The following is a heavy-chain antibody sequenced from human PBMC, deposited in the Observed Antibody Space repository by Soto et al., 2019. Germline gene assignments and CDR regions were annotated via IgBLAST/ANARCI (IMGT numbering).Heavy chain of an antibody. Sequence: WASVKVSCKASGYTFTSYGISWVRQAPGQGLEWMGWISAYNGNTNYAQKLQGRVTMTTDTSTSTAYMELRSLRSDDTAVYYCARVGLGDMIVVVIGYYYYYGMDVWGQGTTVTVSS. CDR1: GYTFTSYG. CDR3: ARVGLGDMIVVVIGYYYYYGMDV. J-gene: IGHJ6*02. CDR2: ISAYNGNT. D-gene: IGHD3-22*01. V-gene: IGHV1-18*04.